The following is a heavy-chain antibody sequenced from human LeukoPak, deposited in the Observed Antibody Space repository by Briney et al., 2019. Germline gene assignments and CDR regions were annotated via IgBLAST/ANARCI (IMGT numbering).Heavy chain of an antibody. J-gene: IGHJ4*02. D-gene: IGHD6-13*01. CDR3: ARDSGWWRFDF. CDR1: GLNFSSRW. CDR2: IKEDGSEK. V-gene: IGHV3-7*03. Sequence: GGSLRLSCAASGLNFSSRWMNWVRQAPGQGLEWVASIKEDGSEKHYVDSVKGRFTISRDNGKNSLYLQMNSLRAEDTAVYYCARDSGWWRFDFWGQGTLVTVSS.